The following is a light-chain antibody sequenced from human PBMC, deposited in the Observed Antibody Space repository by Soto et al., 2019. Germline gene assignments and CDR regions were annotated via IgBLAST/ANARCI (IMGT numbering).Light chain of an antibody. CDR1: QSISSF. V-gene: IGKV1-39*01. J-gene: IGKJ2*02. CDR2: GAS. Sequence: DIQMTQSPSSLCASVGDRVTITCRANQSISSFLNWYQHKPGKAPKLLIYGASNLQGGVPSRFSGSGSGTYFTLTISSLLPEDSAVYYCQQTYSTPRCTFGQGAQLEIK. CDR3: QQTYSTPRCT.